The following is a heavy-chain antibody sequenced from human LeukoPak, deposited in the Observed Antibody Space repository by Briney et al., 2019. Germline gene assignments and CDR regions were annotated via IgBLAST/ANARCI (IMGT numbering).Heavy chain of an antibody. CDR1: GYTFTGYY. D-gene: IGHD3-22*01. V-gene: IGHV1-2*02. CDR3: ARGQYYYDGSGHLNAFDI. J-gene: IGHJ3*02. CDR2: LNPNSGDT. Sequence: ASVKVSCKASGYTFTGYYMHWVRQAPGQGLQWMGWLNPNSGDTNYVQKFQGRVTMTRGTSISTAYMELSGLRSDDTAVYYCARGQYYYDGSGHLNAFDIWGQGTMVTVSS.